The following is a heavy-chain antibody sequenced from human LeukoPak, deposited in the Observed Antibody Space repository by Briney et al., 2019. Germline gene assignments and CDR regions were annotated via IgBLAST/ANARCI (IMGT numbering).Heavy chain of an antibody. D-gene: IGHD6-19*01. V-gene: IGHV4-59*01. CDR2: LYYSGST. J-gene: IGHJ4*02. Sequence: SETLSLTCTVSGGSISTYYWSWIRQPPGEGLEWIGYLYYSGSTNYNPSLKSRVTMSVDTSKNQFSLKLSSVTAADTAVYYCARDHHSSGFNWGQGTLVTVSS. CDR3: ARDHHSSGFN. CDR1: GGSISTYY.